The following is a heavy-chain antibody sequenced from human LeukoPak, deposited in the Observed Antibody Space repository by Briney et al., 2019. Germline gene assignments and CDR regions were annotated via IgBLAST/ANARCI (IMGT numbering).Heavy chain of an antibody. D-gene: IGHD2-15*01. V-gene: IGHV1-18*01. CDR3: ARGDCSGGSCYLPEYLQH. CDR2: ITAYNGYT. Sequence: ASVTVSCKASGYTLISYAIIWVRQAPGQGLEWMGWITAYNGYTTYAQKLQGRVTMTTDTSTNTAYMELRSLKSDDTAVYYCARGDCSGGSCYLPEYLQHWGQGTLVTVSS. CDR1: GYTLISYA. J-gene: IGHJ1*01.